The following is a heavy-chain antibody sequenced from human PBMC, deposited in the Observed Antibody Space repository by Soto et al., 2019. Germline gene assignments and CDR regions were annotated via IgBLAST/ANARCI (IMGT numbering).Heavy chain of an antibody. J-gene: IGHJ3*02. D-gene: IGHD4-17*01. V-gene: IGHV4-59*12. Sequence: SETLSLTCTVSGGSISNYYWSWIRQPPGKGLEWIGYIYYSGSTNYNPSPKSRVTISVDTSKNQFSLKLSSVTAADTAVYYCARDLDYGGNSEDFDIWGQGTRVTVSS. CDR3: ARDLDYGGNSEDFDI. CDR1: GGSISNYY. CDR2: IYYSGST.